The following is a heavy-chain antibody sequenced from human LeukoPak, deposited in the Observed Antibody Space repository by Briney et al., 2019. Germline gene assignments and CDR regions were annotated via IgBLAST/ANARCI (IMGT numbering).Heavy chain of an antibody. CDR2: INHSGST. Sequence: SETLSLTCAVYGGSFSGYYWSWIRQPPGKGLEWIGEINHSGSTNYNPSLKSRVTISVDTSKNQFSLKLSSVTAADTAVYYCAREVWIQNWFDPWGQGTLVTVSS. V-gene: IGHV4-34*01. CDR1: GGSFSGYY. CDR3: AREVWIQNWFDP. D-gene: IGHD3-16*01. J-gene: IGHJ5*02.